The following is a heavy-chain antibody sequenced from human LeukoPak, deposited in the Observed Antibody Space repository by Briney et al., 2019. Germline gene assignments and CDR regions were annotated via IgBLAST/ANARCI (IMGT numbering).Heavy chain of an antibody. D-gene: IGHD1-26*01. Sequence: GESLKISCKGSGYSFTSYWIGWVRQMPGKGLEWTGIIYPGDSDTRYSPSFQGQVTISADKSISTAYLQWSSLKASDTAMYYCARGLGRSFYYYYMDVWGKGTTVTVSS. J-gene: IGHJ6*03. CDR3: ARGLGRSFYYYYMDV. CDR1: GYSFTSYW. CDR2: IYPGDSDT. V-gene: IGHV5-51*01.